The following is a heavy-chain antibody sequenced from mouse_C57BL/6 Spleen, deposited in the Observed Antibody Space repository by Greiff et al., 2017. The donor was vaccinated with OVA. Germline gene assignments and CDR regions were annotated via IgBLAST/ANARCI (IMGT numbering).Heavy chain of an antibody. CDR3: ARGVGAY. V-gene: IGHV1-76*01. CDR1: GYTFTDYY. J-gene: IGHJ3*01. Sequence: VQLVESGAELVRPGASVKLSCKASGYTFTDYYINWVKQRPGQGLEWIARIYPGSGNTYYNEKFKGKATLTAEKSSSTAYMQLSSLTSEDSAVYFCARGVGAYWGQGTLVTVSA. CDR2: IYPGSGNT. D-gene: IGHD1-1*02.